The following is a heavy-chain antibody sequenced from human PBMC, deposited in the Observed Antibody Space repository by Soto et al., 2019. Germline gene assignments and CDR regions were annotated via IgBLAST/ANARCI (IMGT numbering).Heavy chain of an antibody. Sequence: PSETLSLTCTVSGGYISGSTSYWGWIRQPPGKGLEWIGNIYYSGNTYYHPSLKSRLTISVDTSKNQFSLRLSSVTAADTAVYYCVSHRDGYNLVTDYWGQGTLVTVSS. J-gene: IGHJ4*02. V-gene: IGHV4-39*01. CDR3: VSHRDGYNLVTDY. D-gene: IGHD5-12*01. CDR1: GGYISGSTSY. CDR2: IYYSGNT.